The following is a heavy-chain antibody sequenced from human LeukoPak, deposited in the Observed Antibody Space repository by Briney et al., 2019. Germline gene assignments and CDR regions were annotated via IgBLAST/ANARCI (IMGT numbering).Heavy chain of an antibody. Sequence: PGGSLRLSCAASGFTFSSYSMNWVGQAPGKGLEWVSSISSSSSYIYYADSVKGRFTISRDNAKNSLYLQMNSLRAEDTAVYYCQSVFWSGYSPYVFDYWGQGTLVTVSS. V-gene: IGHV3-21*01. CDR3: QSVFWSGYSPYVFDY. CDR1: GFTFSSYS. J-gene: IGHJ4*02. CDR2: ISSSSSYI. D-gene: IGHD3-3*01.